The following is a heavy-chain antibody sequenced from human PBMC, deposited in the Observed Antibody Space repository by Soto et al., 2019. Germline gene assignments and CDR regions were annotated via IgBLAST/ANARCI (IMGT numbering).Heavy chain of an antibody. CDR2: IYYSGST. J-gene: IGHJ4*02. CDR1: GASINSGGNF. V-gene: IGHV4-31*03. CDR3: ARVVWFGECPHHFDY. D-gene: IGHD3-10*01. Sequence: SETLSLTCTVSGASINSGGNFWSWIRQHPGKGLEWIGHIYYSGSTYYNPSLKSRVTVSVDTSKNQFSLKLSSMTAADTAVYYCARVVWFGECPHHFDYWGQGGLVTVSS.